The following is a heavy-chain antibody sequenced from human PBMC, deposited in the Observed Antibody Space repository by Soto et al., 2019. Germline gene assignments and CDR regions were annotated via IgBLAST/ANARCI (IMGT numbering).Heavy chain of an antibody. CDR2: INAGNGNT. CDR3: ARDYYGSGSHIRDAFDI. V-gene: IGHV1-3*01. D-gene: IGHD3-10*01. Sequence: ASVKVSCKASGYTFTSYAMHWVRQAPGQRLEWMGWINAGNGNTKYSQKFQGRVTITRDTSASTAYMELSSLRSEDTAVYYCARDYYGSGSHIRDAFDIWGQGTMVTVSS. CDR1: GYTFTSYA. J-gene: IGHJ3*02.